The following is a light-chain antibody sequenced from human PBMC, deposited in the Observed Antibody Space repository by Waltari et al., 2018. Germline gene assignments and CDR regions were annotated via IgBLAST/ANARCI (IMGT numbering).Light chain of an antibody. CDR2: ANT. J-gene: IGLJ2*01. V-gene: IGLV1-40*01. CDR1: SSNIGAGYD. CDR3: QSYDTSLNVV. Sequence: QSVLTQPPSLSGAPGQRVTISCTGSSSNIGAGYDIHWYQHLPGTAPKLLISANTNLPSGVPDRFSASKSGTSASLVITGLQAEDEADYYCQSYDTSLNVVFGGGTKLTVL.